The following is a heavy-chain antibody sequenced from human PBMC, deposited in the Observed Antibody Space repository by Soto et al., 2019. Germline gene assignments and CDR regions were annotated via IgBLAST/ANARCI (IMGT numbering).Heavy chain of an antibody. V-gene: IGHV4-30-4*01. CDR1: GDSISSRDHY. J-gene: IGHJ4*02. CDR2: IYFSGSV. D-gene: IGHD2-2*02. CDR3: ARARIHCTSASCYTEFDS. Sequence: KTSETLSLTCTVSGDSISSRDHYWSWIRQPPGKGLEWIGYIYFSGSVYSSPSLKSPVSISVDMSQNQFSLMVTSVTAADTAVYYCARARIHCTSASCYTEFDSWGQGTLVTVSS.